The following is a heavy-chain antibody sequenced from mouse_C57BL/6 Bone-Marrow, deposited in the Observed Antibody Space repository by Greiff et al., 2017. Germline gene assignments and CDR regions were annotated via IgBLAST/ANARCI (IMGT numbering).Heavy chain of an antibody. CDR3: AREKSSPLEWYFDV. V-gene: IGHV1-69*01. D-gene: IGHD1-3*01. Sequence: QVPLQQPGAELVMPGASVKLSCKASGYTFTSYWMHWVKPRPGPGLEWICEIDPSDSYPNYNQKFMGKSTLTVDKSSSTAYMQLSSLTSEDSAVYYCAREKSSPLEWYFDVWGTGTTVTVSS. CDR2: IDPSDSYP. CDR1: GYTFTSYW. J-gene: IGHJ1*03.